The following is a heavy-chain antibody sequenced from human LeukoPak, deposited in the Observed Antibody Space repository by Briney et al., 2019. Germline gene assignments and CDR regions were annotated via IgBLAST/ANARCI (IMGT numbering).Heavy chain of an antibody. CDR3: ARVAGDSSSWQDY. V-gene: IGHV1-69*13. Sequence: SVKVSCKASGGTFSSYAISWVRQAPGQGLEWMGGIIPTFGTANYAQKFQGRVTITADESTSTAYMELSSLRSEDTAVYYCARVAGDSSSWQDYWGQGTLVTVSS. CDR2: IIPTFGTA. CDR1: GGTFSSYA. J-gene: IGHJ4*02. D-gene: IGHD6-13*01.